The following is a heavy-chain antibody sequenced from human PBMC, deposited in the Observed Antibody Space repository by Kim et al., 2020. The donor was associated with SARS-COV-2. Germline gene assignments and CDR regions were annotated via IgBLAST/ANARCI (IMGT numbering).Heavy chain of an antibody. CDR2: IIPLFGTP. CDR3: AVYNGYDY. D-gene: IGHD5-12*01. V-gene: IGHV1-69*06. Sequence: SVKVSCKASGGTFDNFAISWVRQAPGQGLGWMGGIIPLFGTPDYAQRFQDRLTITADKSTKTASMGLRSLRSEDTAMYFCAVYNGYDYWGQGTRITVSS. CDR1: GGTFDNFA. J-gene: IGHJ4*02.